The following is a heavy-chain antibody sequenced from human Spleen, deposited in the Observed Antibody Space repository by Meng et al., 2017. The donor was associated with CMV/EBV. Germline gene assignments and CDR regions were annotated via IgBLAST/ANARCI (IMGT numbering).Heavy chain of an antibody. D-gene: IGHD2-2*01. CDR2: ITGYNLI. J-gene: IGHJ3*02. CDR3: ARDRDEAIRADPFDI. V-gene: IGHV3-69-1*02. CDR1: GFRFSDYE. Sequence: GRSLRLSCVASGFRFSDYEMNWVRQAPGKGLEWLSYITGYNLIHYADSVKGRFTVSRDNARNSLYLQMNSLRVDDTAIYYCARDRDEAIRADPFDIWGQGTVVTVSS.